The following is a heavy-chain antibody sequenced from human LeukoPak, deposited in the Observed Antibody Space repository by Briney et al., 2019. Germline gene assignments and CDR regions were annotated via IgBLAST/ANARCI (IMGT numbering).Heavy chain of an antibody. J-gene: IGHJ4*02. CDR1: GGSISSYY. CDR2: IYYSGST. V-gene: IGHV4-59*08. CDR3: ARYSGSYYRYFDY. Sequence: SETLSLTCTVSGGSISSYYWSWIRQPPGKGLEWIGYIYYSGSTNYNPSLKSRVTISVVTSKNQFSLKLSSVTAADTAVYYCARYSGSYYRYFDYWGQGTLVTVSS. D-gene: IGHD1-26*01.